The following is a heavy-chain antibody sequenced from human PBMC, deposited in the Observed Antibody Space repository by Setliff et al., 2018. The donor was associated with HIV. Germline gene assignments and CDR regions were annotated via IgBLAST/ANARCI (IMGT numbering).Heavy chain of an antibody. Sequence: SVKVSCKSSGGTFSSYVINWVRQSPGQGLEWMVGIIPVSDTTNYAQKFQGRVTITADASTRTAYMELSSLRSEDTAVYYCVFWAHSGTWPFDYWGQGKLVKVYS. V-gene: IGHV1-69*13. CDR1: GGTFSSYV. J-gene: IGHJ4*02. CDR2: IIPVSDTT. D-gene: IGHD3-10*01. CDR3: VFWAHSGTWPFDY.